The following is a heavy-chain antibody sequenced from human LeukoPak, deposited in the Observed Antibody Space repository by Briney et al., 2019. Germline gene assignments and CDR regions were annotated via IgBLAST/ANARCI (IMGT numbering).Heavy chain of an antibody. V-gene: IGHV3-23*01. Sequence: GGSLRLSCAASGFTFSSYAMSWVRQAPGKGLEWVSAISGSGGSTYYADSVKGRFTISRDNSKNTLYLQMNSLRAEDTAVYYCAKDNPDFPDHGDSSSWLTFDYWGQGTLVTVSS. D-gene: IGHD6-13*01. CDR1: GFTFSSYA. J-gene: IGHJ4*02. CDR3: AKDNPDFPDHGDSSSWLTFDY. CDR2: ISGSGGST.